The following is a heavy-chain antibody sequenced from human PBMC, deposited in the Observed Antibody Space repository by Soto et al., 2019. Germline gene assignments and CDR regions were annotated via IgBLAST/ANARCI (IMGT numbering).Heavy chain of an antibody. Sequence: GGSLRLSCAVSGFSLGPYGVTWVRQTPEKGLEWVTGFSGGSGAIFYADSVRGRFTISRDSSTAYLQMNNLRPEDTAVYFCARWNGFGDSWGQGTTVTVSS. CDR1: GFSLGPYG. CDR3: ARWNGFGDS. D-gene: IGHD4-17*01. CDR2: FSGGSGAI. J-gene: IGHJ6*02. V-gene: IGHV3-23*01.